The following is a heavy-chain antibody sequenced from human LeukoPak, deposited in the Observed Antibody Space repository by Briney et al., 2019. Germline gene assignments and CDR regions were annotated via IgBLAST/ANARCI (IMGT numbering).Heavy chain of an antibody. J-gene: IGHJ4*02. CDR1: GYTFTSYY. Sequence: ASVKVSCKASGYTFTSYYMHWVRQAPGQGLEWMGIINPSGGSTSYAQKFQGRVTMTRDTATSTVYMELSSLRSEDTAVYYCARDSIAARPSDYWRQGTLVTVSS. V-gene: IGHV1-46*01. D-gene: IGHD6-6*01. CDR2: INPSGGST. CDR3: ARDSIAARPSDY.